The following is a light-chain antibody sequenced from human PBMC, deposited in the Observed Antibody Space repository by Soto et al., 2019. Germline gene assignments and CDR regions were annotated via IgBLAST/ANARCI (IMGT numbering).Light chain of an antibody. CDR2: GAS. CDR1: QSVSTK. Sequence: EIVMTQSPATLSVSPGERATLSCRASQSVSTKLAWYQQKPGQAPRLLIYGASTRAIGIPARFSGSGSGTEFTLTISSLQSEDFAVYYCQQYGNSPITFGQGTRLEIK. V-gene: IGKV3-15*01. J-gene: IGKJ5*01. CDR3: QQYGNSPIT.